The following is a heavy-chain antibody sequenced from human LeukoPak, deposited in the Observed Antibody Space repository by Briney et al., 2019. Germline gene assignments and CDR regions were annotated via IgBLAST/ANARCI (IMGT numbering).Heavy chain of an antibody. D-gene: IGHD5-12*01. V-gene: IGHV3-21*01. J-gene: IGHJ4*02. CDR3: ARDIGGYDDY. Sequence: PGGSLRLSCAASGFTFSSYAMSWVRQAPGKGLEWVSSISSSSSYIYYADSVKGRFTISRDNAKNSLYLQMNSLRAEDTAVYYCARDIGGYDDYWGQGTLVTVSS. CDR1: GFTFSSYA. CDR2: ISSSSSYI.